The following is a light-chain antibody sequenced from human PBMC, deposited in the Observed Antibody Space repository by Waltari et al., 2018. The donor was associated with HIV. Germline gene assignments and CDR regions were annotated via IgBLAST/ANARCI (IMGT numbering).Light chain of an antibody. CDR3: CSYAGSYTGV. CDR2: EVT. CDR1: SSDVGSYNL. J-gene: IGLJ1*01. V-gene: IGLV2-23*02. Sequence: QSALTQPASVSGSPGQSITISCTGTSSDVGSYNLVSWFQQHPGKAPKLMLYEVTKRPSGVSNRFSGSKSGNTASLTISGLQAEDEADYYCCSYAGSYTGVFGTGTKVTVL.